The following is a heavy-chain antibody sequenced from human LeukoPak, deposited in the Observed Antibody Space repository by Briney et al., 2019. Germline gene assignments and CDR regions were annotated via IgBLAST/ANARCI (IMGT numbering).Heavy chain of an antibody. CDR1: GFTFSSYA. D-gene: IGHD6-19*01. J-gene: IGHJ4*02. CDR2: ISYDGSNK. CDR3: ARESGWYRAGPIDY. V-gene: IGHV3-30-3*01. Sequence: GGSLRLSCAASGFTFSSYAMHWVRQAPGKGLEWVAVISYDGSNKYYADSVKGRFTISRDNSKNTLYLQMNSLRAEDTAVYYCARESGWYRAGPIDYWGQGTLVTVSS.